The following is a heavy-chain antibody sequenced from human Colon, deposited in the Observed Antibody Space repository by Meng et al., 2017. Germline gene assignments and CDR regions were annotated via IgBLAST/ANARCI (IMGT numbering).Heavy chain of an antibody. V-gene: IGHV4-34*01. Sequence: SETLSLTCAVHSGSLSGYSWSWIRQPPGKGLEWIGDIEQSGSATYNPSLGSRFTISVDTSKNLFSLRLRSVTAADTAVYYCARGLPTMVRGVRNFHNSFDPWGQGTLVTVSS. CDR3: ARGLPTMVRGVRNFHNSFDP. CDR2: IEQSGSA. CDR1: SGSLSGYS. J-gene: IGHJ5*02. D-gene: IGHD3-10*01.